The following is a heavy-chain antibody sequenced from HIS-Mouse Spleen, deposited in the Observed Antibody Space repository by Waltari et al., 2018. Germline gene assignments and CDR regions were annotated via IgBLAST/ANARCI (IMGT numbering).Heavy chain of an antibody. J-gene: IGHJ5*02. D-gene: IGHD1-26*01. V-gene: IGHV3-30*04. Sequence: QVQLVESGGGVVQPGRSLRLSCAASGFTFSSYAMHWVRQAPGKGLEWVAVISYDGSNKYYADSVKGRFTISRDNSKNTLYLQMNSLRAEDTAVYYCARSEYYSGNYYWFDPWGQGTLVTVSS. CDR1: GFTFSSYA. CDR3: ARSEYYSGNYYWFDP. CDR2: ISYDGSNK.